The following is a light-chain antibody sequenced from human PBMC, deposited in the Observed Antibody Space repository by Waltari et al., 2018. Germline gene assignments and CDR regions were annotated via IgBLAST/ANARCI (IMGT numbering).Light chain of an antibody. V-gene: IGLV2-14*01. CDR3: SSYTSSGVV. CDR1: GSDVGCYNY. J-gene: IGLJ2*01. Sequence: QSALTPPASVSGSPGQAIVISCTRTGSDVGCYNYVSWYQQYPGKAPRLIIYDVYNRPSGVSNRFSGSKSDNTASLTISGLQAEDESVYYCSSYTSSGVVFGGGTKLTVL. CDR2: DVY.